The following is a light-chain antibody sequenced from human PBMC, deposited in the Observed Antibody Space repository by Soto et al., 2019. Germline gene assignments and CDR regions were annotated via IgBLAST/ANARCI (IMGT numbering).Light chain of an antibody. CDR1: QAIRND. CDR2: AAS. V-gene: IGKV1-27*01. CDR3: HQYNSAPWT. Sequence: DIQMTQSPSSLSASVGDRVTITCRASQAIRNDLAWYQQKPGRAPKRLIYAASTLQSGVPSRFSGSRSGTHFTLTISSLQPEDVATYYCHQYNSAPWTFGQGTKVEVK. J-gene: IGKJ1*01.